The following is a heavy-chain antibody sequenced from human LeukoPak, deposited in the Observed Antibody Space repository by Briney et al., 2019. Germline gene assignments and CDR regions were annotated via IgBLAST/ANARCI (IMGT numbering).Heavy chain of an antibody. CDR2: IISSSIII. J-gene: IGHJ3*02. Sequence: GGSLRLSCAASGFTFSSYSMNWVRQARGKGLEWLSYIISSSIIIYYADSVKGRFTISRDNAKNSLYLQMNSLRDEDTAVYYCARDGDSSGYYAAFDIWGQGTMVTVSS. V-gene: IGHV3-48*02. D-gene: IGHD3-22*01. CDR1: GFTFSSYS. CDR3: ARDGDSSGYYAAFDI.